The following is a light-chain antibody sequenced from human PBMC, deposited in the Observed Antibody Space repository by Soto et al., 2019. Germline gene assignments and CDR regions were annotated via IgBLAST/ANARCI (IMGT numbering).Light chain of an antibody. V-gene: IGLV2-14*01. J-gene: IGLJ2*01. CDR2: EVS. CDR1: SSDVGGYKY. Sequence: QSALTQPASVSGSPGQSITISCTGTSSDVGGYKYVSWYQHHPGKAPKLMIYEVSNRPSGLSNRFSGSKSGNTASLTISGLQADDEADYYCTSYTSRSTHVVIGGGTKVTVL. CDR3: TSYTSRSTHVV.